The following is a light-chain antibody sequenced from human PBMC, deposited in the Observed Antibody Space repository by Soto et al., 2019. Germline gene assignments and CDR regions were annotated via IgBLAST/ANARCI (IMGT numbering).Light chain of an antibody. J-gene: IGKJ2*01. CDR2: GAS. CDR3: QLYGSPPLYT. Sequence: EVVLTQSPGTLSLSPGERAALSCRASQSVRSTYLAWYQQKPGQAPRLLIYGASSRATGIPDRFSGSGSGTDFTLTISRLEPEDFAVYYCQLYGSPPLYTFVQGTKLEI. V-gene: IGKV3-20*01. CDR1: QSVRSTY.